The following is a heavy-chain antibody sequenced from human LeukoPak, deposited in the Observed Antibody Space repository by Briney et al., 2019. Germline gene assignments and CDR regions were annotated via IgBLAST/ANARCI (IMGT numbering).Heavy chain of an antibody. V-gene: IGHV4-59*01. CDR3: ARGDYASYYYYMDV. D-gene: IGHD4-17*01. J-gene: IGHJ6*03. CDR1: GGSISSYY. Sequence: SETLSLTCTVSGGSISSYYWSWIRQPPGKGLEWIGYICYSGSTHYNPSLKSRVTISVDTSKNQCSLKLSSVTAADTALYYCARGDYASYYYYMDVWGKGTTVTVSS. CDR2: ICYSGST.